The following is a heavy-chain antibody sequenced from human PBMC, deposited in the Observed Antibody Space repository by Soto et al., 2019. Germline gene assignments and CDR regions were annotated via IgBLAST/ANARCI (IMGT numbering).Heavy chain of an antibody. Sequence: GGSLRLSCGASGFTFSSYWTSWVRQAPGKGLEWVASIKQDGSEKYYVDSVKGRFTISRDNAKNSLYLQMNSLRVEDTAVYYCARDQKWDYWKYGYYYGMDVWSQGTTVTVSS. D-gene: IGHD1-7*01. J-gene: IGHJ6*02. CDR1: GFTFSSYW. V-gene: IGHV3-7*01. CDR2: IKQDGSEK. CDR3: ARDQKWDYWKYGYYYGMDV.